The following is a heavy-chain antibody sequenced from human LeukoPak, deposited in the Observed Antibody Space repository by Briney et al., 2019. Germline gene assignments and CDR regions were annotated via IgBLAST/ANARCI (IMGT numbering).Heavy chain of an antibody. V-gene: IGHV3-21*01. J-gene: IGHJ3*02. CDR1: GFTFSSYS. Sequence: PGGSLRLSCAASGFTFSSYSMNWVRQAPGKGLEWVSSISSSSSYIYYADSEKGRFTISRDNAKNSLYLQMNSLRAEDTAVYYCARALDSSGYYFSPGAFDNWGQGTMVTVSS. CDR2: ISSSSSYI. CDR3: ARALDSSGYYFSPGAFDN. D-gene: IGHD3-22*01.